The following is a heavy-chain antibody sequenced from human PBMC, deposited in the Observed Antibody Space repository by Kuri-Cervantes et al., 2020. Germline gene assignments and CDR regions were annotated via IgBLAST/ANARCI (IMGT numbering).Heavy chain of an antibody. J-gene: IGHJ3*02. CDR2: INPGGSGV. V-gene: IGHV3-11*04. CDR1: GFTFSDYY. CDR3: ARDGSPGAFDI. D-gene: IGHD1-26*01. Sequence: GESLKISCAASGFTFSDYYMSWIRQAPGKGLEWVSYINPGGSGVYYADSVKGRFTISGDNAKNSLYLQMNSLRAEDTAVYYCARDGSPGAFDIWGQGTMVTVSS.